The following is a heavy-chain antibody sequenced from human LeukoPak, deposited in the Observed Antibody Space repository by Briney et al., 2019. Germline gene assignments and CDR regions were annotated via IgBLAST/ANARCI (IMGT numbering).Heavy chain of an antibody. CDR2: IDWDDDK. CDR3: ARMGGSWLPFDY. CDR1: GFSLSTSGMR. V-gene: IGHV2-70*04. D-gene: IGHD6-13*01. Sequence: SGPALVKPTQTLTLTCTFSGFSLSTSGMRVSWIRQPPGKALEWLARIDWDDDKFYSTSLKTRLTISKDTSKNQVVLTMTNMDPVDTATYYCARMGGSWLPFDYWGQGTLVTVSS. J-gene: IGHJ4*02.